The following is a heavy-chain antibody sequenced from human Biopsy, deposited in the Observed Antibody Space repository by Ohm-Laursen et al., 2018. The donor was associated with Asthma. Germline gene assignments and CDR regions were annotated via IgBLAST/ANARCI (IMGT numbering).Heavy chain of an antibody. V-gene: IGHV1-18*04. CDR2: INTNNGHT. J-gene: IGHJ5*02. Sequence: GSSVKVSCKASGYTFRSYSITWVRQAPGQGLEWMGWINTNNGHTQYAQKFQGRVTMTTDTSTSTAYLELRSLRSDDTAVYFCARAAITGIRGWFDPWGQGTQVTVSS. CDR1: GYTFRSYS. CDR3: ARAAITGIRGWFDP. D-gene: IGHD1-20*01.